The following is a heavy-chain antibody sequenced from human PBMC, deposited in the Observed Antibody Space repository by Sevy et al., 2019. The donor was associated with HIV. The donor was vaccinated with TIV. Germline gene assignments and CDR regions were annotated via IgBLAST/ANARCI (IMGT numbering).Heavy chain of an antibody. V-gene: IGHV3-15*01. CDR2: IKNENEGGTT. CDR3: TTDWRSGTTWVRAFDL. CDR1: GFPFSDAW. J-gene: IGHJ3*01. Sequence: GGSLRLSCAASGFPFSDAWMNWVRQAPGKGLEWVGLIKNENEGGTTDYAAPVKGRFTISRDDSKNTLFLLMSSLKTEDTAIYHSTTDWRSGTTWVRAFDLWGQGTMVTVSS. D-gene: IGHD1-7*01.